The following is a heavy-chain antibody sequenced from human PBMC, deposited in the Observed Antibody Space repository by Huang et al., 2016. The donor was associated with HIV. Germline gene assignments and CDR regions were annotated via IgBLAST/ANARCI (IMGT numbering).Heavy chain of an antibody. D-gene: IGHD6-19*01. Sequence: QVRLQESGPGLVKPSETLSLSCTVPGDSVSSHYWGWIRHPPGKGLEWIRTVYDSGTTKYNPRLKSRITISVDTAKNGFSLNITSVSAADTAMYFCVRDQGRLAVGGIDNWFDPWGQGALVTVSS. V-gene: IGHV4-59*02. J-gene: IGHJ5*02. CDR3: VRDQGRLAVGGIDNWFDP. CDR2: VYDSGTT. CDR1: GDSVSSHY.